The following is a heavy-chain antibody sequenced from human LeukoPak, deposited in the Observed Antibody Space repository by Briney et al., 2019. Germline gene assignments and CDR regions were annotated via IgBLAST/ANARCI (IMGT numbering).Heavy chain of an antibody. CDR2: IYHGGGS. CDR3: VSGWGLWGGEY. CDR1: GGSISSINW. D-gene: IGHD3-16*01. V-gene: IGHV4-4*02. Sequence: SETLSLTCGVSGGSISSINWWCWVRQPPGRGLEWFGEIYHGGGSNYNPSLRSRVTMSLDKSKNQFSLMLSSVTAADTAMYYCVSGWGLWGGEYWGQGTLVTVSS. J-gene: IGHJ4*02.